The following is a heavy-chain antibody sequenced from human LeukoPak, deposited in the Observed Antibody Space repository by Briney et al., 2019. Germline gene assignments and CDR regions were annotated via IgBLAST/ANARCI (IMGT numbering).Heavy chain of an antibody. J-gene: IGHJ3*02. Sequence: PGGSLRLSCAASGFTFSSYAMSWVRQAPGKGLEWVSGISGSGGSTYYADSLKGRFTISRDNSKNTLYLQMNSLRAEDTAVYYCASGREPWLNAFDIWGQGTMVTVSS. CDR1: GFTFSSYA. D-gene: IGHD6-19*01. V-gene: IGHV3-23*01. CDR2: ISGSGGST. CDR3: ASGREPWLNAFDI.